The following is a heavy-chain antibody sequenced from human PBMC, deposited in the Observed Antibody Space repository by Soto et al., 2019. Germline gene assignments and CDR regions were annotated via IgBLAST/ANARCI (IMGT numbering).Heavy chain of an antibody. CDR3: ARVPEFSSWFDQ. CDR1: GYSISSTNW. V-gene: IGHV4-28*03. CDR2: MHYSGTT. J-gene: IGHJ5*02. D-gene: IGHD3-10*01. Sequence: QVQLQESGPGLVKPSDTLSLTCAVSGYSISSTNWWGWIRQPPGKGLEWIAYMHYSGTTKYNPSLKSRVTMSLDTSKNQFSLKLKSVTALDTAVYFCARVPEFSSWFDQWGQGTLVTVSS.